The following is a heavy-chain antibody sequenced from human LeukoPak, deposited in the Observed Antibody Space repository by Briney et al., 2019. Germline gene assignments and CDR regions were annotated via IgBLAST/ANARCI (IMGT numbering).Heavy chain of an antibody. J-gene: IGHJ4*02. D-gene: IGHD2-2*01. CDR1: GGSISSYY. CDR2: IYYSGST. CDR3: ARREVPAARDDY. V-gene: IGHV4-59*01. Sequence: SETLSLTCTVSGGSISSYYWSWIRQPPGKGLEWIGYIYYSGSTNYNPSLKSRVTISVDTSKNQFSLKLSSVTAADTAVYYCARREVPAARDDYWGQGTLVTVSS.